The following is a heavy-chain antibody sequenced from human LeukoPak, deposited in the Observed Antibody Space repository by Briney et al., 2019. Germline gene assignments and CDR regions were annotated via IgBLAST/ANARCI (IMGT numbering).Heavy chain of an antibody. Sequence: GASVTVSCKASGYTFTSYYMHWVRQAPGQGLEWMGIINPSGGSTSYAQKFQGRVTMTRDTSTSTVYIELSSLRSEDTAVYYCAREDSDYGFDYWGQGTLVTVSS. D-gene: IGHD4/OR15-4a*01. J-gene: IGHJ4*02. CDR2: INPSGGST. CDR1: GYTFTSYY. V-gene: IGHV1-46*01. CDR3: AREDSDYGFDY.